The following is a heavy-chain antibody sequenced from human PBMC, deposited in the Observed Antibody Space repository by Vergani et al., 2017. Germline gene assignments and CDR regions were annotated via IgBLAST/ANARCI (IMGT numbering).Heavy chain of an antibody. CDR2: INHSGST. D-gene: IGHD3-10*01. J-gene: IGHJ4*02. V-gene: IGHV4-34*01. CDR1: GGSFSGYY. CDR3: ARFPTYYYGSGSYYPTPYFDY. Sequence: QVQLQQWGAGLLKPSETLSLTCAVYGGSFSGYYWSWIRQPPGKGLEWNGEINHSGSTNYNPSLKSRVTISVDTSKNQFSLKLGSVTAADTAVYYCARFPTYYYGSGSYYPTPYFDYWGQGTLVTVSS.